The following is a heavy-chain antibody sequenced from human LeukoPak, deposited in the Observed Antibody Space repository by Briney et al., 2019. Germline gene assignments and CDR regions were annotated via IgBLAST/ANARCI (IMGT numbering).Heavy chain of an antibody. V-gene: IGHV4-4*07. Sequence: SETLYLTCTVSGGSIGSYYWSWIRQPAGKGLEWIGRIYTSGSTNYNPSLKSRVTISVDTSKNQFSLKVSSVTVADTAVYYCVRDNSNWYVDYWGQGTLVTVSS. CDR1: GGSIGSYY. J-gene: IGHJ4*02. D-gene: IGHD6-13*01. CDR3: VRDNSNWYVDY. CDR2: IYTSGST.